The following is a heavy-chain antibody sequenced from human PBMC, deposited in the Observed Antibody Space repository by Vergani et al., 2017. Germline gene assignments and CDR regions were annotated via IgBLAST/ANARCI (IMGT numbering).Heavy chain of an antibody. CDR3: AKDMEPADYGGNQGTGAFDI. CDR1: GFTFDDYA. J-gene: IGHJ3*02. CDR2: ISWNSGSI. Sequence: EVQLVESGGGLVQPGRSLRLSCAASGFTFDDYAMHWVRQAPGKGLEWVSGISWNSGSIGYADSVKGRFTISRDNAKNSLYLQMNSLRAEDTALYYCAKDMEPADYGGNQGTGAFDIWGQETMVTVSS. D-gene: IGHD4-23*01. V-gene: IGHV3-9*01.